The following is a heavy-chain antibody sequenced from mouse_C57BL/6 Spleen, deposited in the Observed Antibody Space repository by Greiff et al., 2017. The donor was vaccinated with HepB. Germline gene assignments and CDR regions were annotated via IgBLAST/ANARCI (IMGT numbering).Heavy chain of an antibody. CDR1: GFTFSSYG. D-gene: IGHD1-1*01. CDR2: ISSGGSYT. CDR3: AREDYYGSSYWWYFDV. J-gene: IGHJ1*03. V-gene: IGHV5-6*01. Sequence: EVQRVESGGDLVKPGGSLKLSCAASGFTFSSYGMSWVRQTPDKRLEWVATISSGGSYTYYPDSVKGRFTISRDNAKNTLYLQMSSLKSEDTAMYYCAREDYYGSSYWWYFDVWGTGTTVTVSS.